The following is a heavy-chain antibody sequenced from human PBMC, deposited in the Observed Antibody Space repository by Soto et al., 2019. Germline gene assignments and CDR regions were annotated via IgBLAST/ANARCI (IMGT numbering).Heavy chain of an antibody. CDR2: IYYSGST. J-gene: IGHJ3*02. CDR1: GGSISSGGYY. D-gene: IGHD6-6*01. CDR3: ARASSSSDAFDI. Sequence: QVQLQESGPGLVKPSQTLSLTCTVSGGSISSGGYYWSWIRQHPGKGLEWIGYIYYSGSTYYNPSLKRRGIISVDTSKNQFSPKLSSVTAADTAVYYCARASSSSDAFDIWGQGTMVTVSS. V-gene: IGHV4-31*03.